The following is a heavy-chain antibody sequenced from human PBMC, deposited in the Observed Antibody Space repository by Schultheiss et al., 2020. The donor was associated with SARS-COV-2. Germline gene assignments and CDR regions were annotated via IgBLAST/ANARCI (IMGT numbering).Heavy chain of an antibody. CDR3: ANDYYDSSGCFDY. CDR2: ISSSSSTI. V-gene: IGHV3-48*01. CDR1: GFSFGNAW. D-gene: IGHD3-22*01. J-gene: IGHJ4*02. Sequence: GGSLRLSCAASGFSFGNAWMTWVRQAPGKGLEWVSYISSSSSTIYYADSVKGRFTISRDNSKNTLYLQMNSLRAEDTAVYYCANDYYDSSGCFDYWGQGTLVTVSS.